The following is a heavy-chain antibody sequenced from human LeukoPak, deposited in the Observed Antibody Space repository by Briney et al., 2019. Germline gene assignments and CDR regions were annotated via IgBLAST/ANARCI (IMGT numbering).Heavy chain of an antibody. CDR3: ARGRGSWYAY. J-gene: IGHJ4*02. Sequence: SETLSLTCAVYGGFFSGYYWSWIRQPPGKGLEWIGEMNHSGSTNYNPSLKSRVTISVDPSKNQLSLKVNSVTAADTAVYYCARGRGSWYAYWGQGTLVTVSS. CDR2: MNHSGST. V-gene: IGHV4-34*01. CDR1: GGFFSGYY. D-gene: IGHD6-13*01.